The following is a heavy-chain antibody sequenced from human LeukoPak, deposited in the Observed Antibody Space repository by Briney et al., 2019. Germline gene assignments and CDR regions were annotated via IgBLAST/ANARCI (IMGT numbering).Heavy chain of an antibody. CDR1: GYTFTSYY. D-gene: IGHD3-9*01. J-gene: IGHJ4*02. Sequence: GASVTVSFKASGYTFTSYYMHWVRQAPGQGLEWMGIINPSGGSTSYAQKFQGRVTMTRDTSTSTVYMELSSLRSEDTAVYYCAREASGYDILTGYYRLNSLFDYWGQGTLVTVSS. CDR3: AREASGYDILTGYYRLNSLFDY. CDR2: INPSGGST. V-gene: IGHV1-46*01.